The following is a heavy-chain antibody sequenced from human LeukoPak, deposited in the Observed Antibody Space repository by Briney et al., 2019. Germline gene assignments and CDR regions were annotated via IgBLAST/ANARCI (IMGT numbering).Heavy chain of an antibody. CDR1: GFTFSSYS. CDR2: ISSSSSTI. CDR3: ARVSWAYYYYMDV. J-gene: IGHJ6*03. V-gene: IGHV3-48*01. Sequence: GGSLRLSCAASGFTFSSYSMNWVRKAPGKGLEWVSYISSSSSTIYYADSVKGRFTISRDNAKNSLYLQMNSLRAEDTAVYYCARVSWAYYYYMDVWGKGTTVTVSS.